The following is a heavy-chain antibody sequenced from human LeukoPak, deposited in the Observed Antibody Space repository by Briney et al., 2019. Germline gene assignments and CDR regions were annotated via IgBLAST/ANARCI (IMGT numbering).Heavy chain of an antibody. CDR2: IYYSGST. Sequence: PSETLSLTCTVSGGSISGYYWSWIRQPPGKGLEWISYIYYSGSTSYNPSPKSRVTISVDTSKNQFSLKLSSVTAADTAVYYCARKRDRFGELFDAFDIWGQGTMVTVSS. CDR1: GGSISGYY. CDR3: ARKRDRFGELFDAFDI. D-gene: IGHD3-10*01. J-gene: IGHJ3*02. V-gene: IGHV4-59*01.